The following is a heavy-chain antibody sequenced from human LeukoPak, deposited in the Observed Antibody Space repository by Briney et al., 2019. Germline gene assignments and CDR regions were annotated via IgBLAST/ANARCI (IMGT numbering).Heavy chain of an antibody. J-gene: IGHJ5*02. D-gene: IGHD6-19*01. CDR2: INPSGGST. Sequence: ASVKVSCKTSGYTFTGYFMHWVRQAPGQGLEWMGIINPSGGSTSYAQKFQGRVTMTRDTSTRPVYMELSSLRSEDTAVYYCARDRDSSGWTNWFDPWGQGTLVTVSS. CDR1: GYTFTGYF. CDR3: ARDRDSSGWTNWFDP. V-gene: IGHV1-46*01.